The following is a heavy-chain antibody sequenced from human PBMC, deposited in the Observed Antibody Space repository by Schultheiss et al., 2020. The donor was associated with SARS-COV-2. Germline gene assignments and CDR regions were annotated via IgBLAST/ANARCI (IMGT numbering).Heavy chain of an antibody. CDR2: IYYSGST. Sequence: SETLSLTCAVYGGSFSGYYWSWIRQPPGKGLEWIGYIYYSGSTNYNPSLKSRVTISVDTSKNQFSLQLSSVTAADTAVYYCARGRVAAAGSAGPTVTFDPWGQGTLVTVSS. CDR1: GGSFSGYY. V-gene: IGHV4-59*12. J-gene: IGHJ5*02. CDR3: ARGRVAAAGSAGPTVTFDP. D-gene: IGHD6-13*01.